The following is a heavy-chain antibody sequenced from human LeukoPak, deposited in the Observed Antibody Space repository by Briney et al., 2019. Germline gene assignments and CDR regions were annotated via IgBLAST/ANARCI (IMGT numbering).Heavy chain of an antibody. J-gene: IGHJ5*02. CDR1: GGSISSGGYY. Sequence: SETLSLTCAVSGGSISSGGYYWSWIRQHPGKGLEWIGYIYYSGSTYYNPSLKSRVTISVDTSKNQFSLKLSSVTAADTAVYYCARETEVYWFDPWGQGTLVTVSS. CDR2: IYYSGST. V-gene: IGHV4-31*11. CDR3: ARETEVYWFDP. D-gene: IGHD1-14*01.